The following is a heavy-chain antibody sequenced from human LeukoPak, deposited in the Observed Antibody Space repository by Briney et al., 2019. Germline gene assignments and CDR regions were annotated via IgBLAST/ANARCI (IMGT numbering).Heavy chain of an antibody. V-gene: IGHV4-4*07. CDR3: AREGRTTDGDYVWGSYRSNYFDY. Sequence: SETLSLTCTVSGGSISSYYWSWIRQPAGKGLEWIGRIYTSGSTNYNPSLKSRVTMSVDTSKNQFSLKLSSVTAADTAVYYCAREGRTTDGDYVWGSYRSNYFDYWGQGTLVTVSS. CDR1: GGSISSYY. CDR2: IYTSGST. D-gene: IGHD3-16*02. J-gene: IGHJ4*02.